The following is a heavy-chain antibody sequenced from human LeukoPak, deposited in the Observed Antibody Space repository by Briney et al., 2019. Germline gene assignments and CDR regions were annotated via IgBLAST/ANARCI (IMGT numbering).Heavy chain of an antibody. J-gene: IGHJ4*02. CDR2: ISSSSNTI. D-gene: IGHD6-13*01. CDR1: GFTFSSYN. V-gene: IGHV3-48*01. Sequence: GGSLRLSCAASGFTFSSYNMNWVRQAPGKGPEWVSYISSSSNTIYYADSVKGRFTISRDNAKNSLSLQMNSLRAEDTAVYYCARETPQSSSWTAFDYWGQGTLVTVSS. CDR3: ARETPQSSSWTAFDY.